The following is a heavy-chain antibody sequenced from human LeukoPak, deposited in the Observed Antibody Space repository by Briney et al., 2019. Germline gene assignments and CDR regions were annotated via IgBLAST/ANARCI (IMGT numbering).Heavy chain of an antibody. V-gene: IGHV3-30-3*01. CDR2: ISYDGSNK. J-gene: IGHJ4*02. CDR1: GFTFSSYA. CDR3: ARWTVAGHY. D-gene: IGHD4-17*01. Sequence: GGSLRLSCSASGFTFSSYAMHWVRQAPGKGLEWVAVISYDGSNKYYADSVKGRFTISRDNSKNTLYLQMNSLRAEDTAVYYCARWTVAGHYWGQGTLVTVSS.